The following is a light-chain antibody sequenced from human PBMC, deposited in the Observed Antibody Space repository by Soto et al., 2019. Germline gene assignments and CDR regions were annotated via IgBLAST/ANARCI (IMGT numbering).Light chain of an antibody. J-gene: IGLJ2*01. CDR3: SSYSTRSTL. V-gene: IGLV2-14*03. CDR1: SSDIGAYNY. Sequence: QSVLTQPASVSGSPGQSITISCTGTSSDIGAYNYDSWYQLHPGKAPKLIIFDVTYRPSGVSSRFSGSKSGNTASLTISGLQAEDEADYYCSSYSTRSTLFGGGTKLTVL. CDR2: DVT.